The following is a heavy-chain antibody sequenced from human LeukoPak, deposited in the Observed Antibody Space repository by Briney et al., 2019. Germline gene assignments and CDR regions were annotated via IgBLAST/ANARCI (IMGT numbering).Heavy chain of an antibody. CDR3: ARGPNSNWSGLDF. CDR2: ISPTGSTT. V-gene: IGHV3-74*01. Sequence: HPGGSLRLSCTASGFSFSGHWMHWARQLPGKGLVWVSRISPTGSTTSYADSVKGRFTVSRDNAKSTLYLQVNNLRAEDTAVYYCARGPNSNWSGLDFWGQGTLLTVSS. CDR1: GFSFSGHW. J-gene: IGHJ4*02. D-gene: IGHD6-6*01.